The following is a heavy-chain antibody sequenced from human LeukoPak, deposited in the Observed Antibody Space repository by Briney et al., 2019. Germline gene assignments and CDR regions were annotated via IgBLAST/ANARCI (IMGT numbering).Heavy chain of an antibody. CDR1: GFTFSSYG. CDR2: IRYDGINK. D-gene: IGHD2-2*01. V-gene: IGHV3-30*02. CDR3: AKDRCSITSCEFDY. J-gene: IGHJ4*02. Sequence: GGSLRLSCAASGFTFSSYGMHWVRQAPGKGLDWVAFIRYDGINKYYADSVKGRFTISRDNSKNTLYLQMNSLRAEDTAVYYCAKDRCSITSCEFDYWGQGTLVTVSS.